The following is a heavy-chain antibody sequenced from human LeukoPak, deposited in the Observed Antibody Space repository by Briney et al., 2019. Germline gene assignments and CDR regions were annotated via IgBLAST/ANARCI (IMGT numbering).Heavy chain of an antibody. D-gene: IGHD5-24*01. J-gene: IGHJ3*02. CDR2: IIPIFGTA. V-gene: IGHV1-69*05. CDR1: GGTFSIYA. CDR3: ARDVEDGYKDAFDI. Sequence: SVKVSCXASGGTFSIYAISWVRQAHGQGLEWMGRIIPIFGTANYAQKFQGRVTITTDESTSTAYMELSSLRSEDTAVYYCARDVEDGYKDAFDIWGQGTMVTVSS.